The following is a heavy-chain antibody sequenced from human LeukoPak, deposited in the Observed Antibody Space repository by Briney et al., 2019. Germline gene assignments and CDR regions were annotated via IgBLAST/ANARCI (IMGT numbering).Heavy chain of an antibody. Sequence: SETLSLTCTVSGGSISSSLYFWGWIRQPPGKGLEWIGSIYYSGSTYYKPSLKSRVTISVDTSKNQFSLKLSSVTAADTAVYYCARGPHVFYCSSTSCYHWFDPWGQGTLVTVSS. D-gene: IGHD2-2*01. CDR3: ARGPHVFYCSSTSCYHWFDP. J-gene: IGHJ5*02. CDR2: IYYSGST. CDR1: GGSISSSLYF. V-gene: IGHV4-39*01.